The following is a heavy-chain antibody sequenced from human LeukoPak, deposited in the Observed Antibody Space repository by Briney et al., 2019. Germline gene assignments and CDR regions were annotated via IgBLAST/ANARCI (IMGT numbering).Heavy chain of an antibody. D-gene: IGHD2-15*01. CDR1: GFTFSSYA. J-gene: IGHJ4*02. Sequence: GGSLRLSCAASGFTFSSYAMSWVRQAPGKGLEWVSAISGSGGSTYYADSVKGRFTISRDNSKNTLYLQMNSLRAEDTAVYYCAKRGAYCSGGSCYGPDWGQGTLVTVSS. V-gene: IGHV3-23*01. CDR3: AKRGAYCSGGSCYGPD. CDR2: ISGSGGST.